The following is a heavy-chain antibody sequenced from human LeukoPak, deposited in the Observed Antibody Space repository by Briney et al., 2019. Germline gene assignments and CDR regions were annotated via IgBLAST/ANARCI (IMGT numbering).Heavy chain of an antibody. V-gene: IGHV4-39*02. D-gene: IGHD1/OR15-1a*01. CDR1: GGSISSYY. Sequence: SETLSLTCTVSGGSISSYYWGWIRQPPGKGLEWIGSIYYSGSTYYNPSLKSRVTISVDTSKNQFSLQLNSVTPEDTAVYYCAREPNTDWNNNWFDPWGHGTLVTVSS. J-gene: IGHJ5*02. CDR3: AREPNTDWNNNWFDP. CDR2: IYYSGST.